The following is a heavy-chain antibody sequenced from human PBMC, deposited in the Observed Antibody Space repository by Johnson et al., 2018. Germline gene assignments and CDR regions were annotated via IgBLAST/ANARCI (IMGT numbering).Heavy chain of an antibody. D-gene: IGHD1-26*01. CDR1: GYTFTRYV. Sequence: QVQLVQSGAEVTKPGASVKVSCKASGYTFTRYVMHWVRQAPGQRLEWMGWSNTGNGNTKYSQEFQGRVTIMRDTSATTAYRAVSSLISEDMAVYYCAKDLFEWALVPVGAGCAFDIWGQGTMVTVSS. J-gene: IGHJ3*02. CDR3: AKDLFEWALVPVGAGCAFDI. V-gene: IGHV1-3*02. CDR2: SNTGNGNT.